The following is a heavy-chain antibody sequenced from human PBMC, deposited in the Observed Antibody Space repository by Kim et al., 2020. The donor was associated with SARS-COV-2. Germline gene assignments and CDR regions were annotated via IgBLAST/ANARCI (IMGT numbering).Heavy chain of an antibody. Sequence: SETLSLTCTVSGGSLSPHYWSWIRQSPGKGLEWIGHIFYTGAINYSPSLKSRIAISLGTSKNQISLRLDYVTSADTAIYYFARLFRVQNSDDSRYFDSWGQGILVTVSS. CDR1: GGSLSPHY. D-gene: IGHD3-22*01. CDR3: ARLFRVQNSDDSRYFDS. J-gene: IGHJ5*01. CDR2: IFYTGAI. V-gene: IGHV4-59*11.